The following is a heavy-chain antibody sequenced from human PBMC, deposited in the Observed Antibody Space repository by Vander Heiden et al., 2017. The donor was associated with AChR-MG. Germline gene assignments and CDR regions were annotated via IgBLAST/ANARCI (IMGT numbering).Heavy chain of an antibody. Sequence: QVQLVESGGGVVQPGRSLRLSCAASGLTFSRYGLHWVRQAPGKGLEWVAVRWYDGSNKYYADSVKGRFTISRDNSKNTLYLQMNSLRAEDTAVYYCALGVERITIFGVAYGSFDYWGQGTLVTVSS. CDR2: RWYDGSNK. CDR3: ALGVERITIFGVAYGSFDY. CDR1: GLTFSRYG. J-gene: IGHJ4*02. V-gene: IGHV3-33*01. D-gene: IGHD3-3*01.